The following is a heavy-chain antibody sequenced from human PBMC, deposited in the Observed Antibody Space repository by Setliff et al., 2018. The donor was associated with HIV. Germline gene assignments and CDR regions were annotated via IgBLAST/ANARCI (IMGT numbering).Heavy chain of an antibody. CDR3: AEVRLPY. V-gene: IGHV3-23*01. J-gene: IGHJ4*02. CDR2: IGGSGAVT. Sequence: GSLRLSCADPKLTFHGYAVSWVRQVPGKGLEWVSSIGGSGAVTYYAASVKGRFTISRDNSKDTLYLQMNSLRAEDTAVYYCAEVRLPYWGQGTLVTVSS. D-gene: IGHD3-10*01. CDR1: KLTFHGYA.